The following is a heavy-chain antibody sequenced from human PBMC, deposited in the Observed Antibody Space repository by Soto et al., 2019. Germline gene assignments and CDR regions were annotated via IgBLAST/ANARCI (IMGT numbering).Heavy chain of an antibody. CDR2: IGSSGGTT. Sequence: EVQLLESGGDLVQPGGSLRLSCAASGFTFSSYGMSWVSQAPGKGLEWVSAIGSSGGTTYYADSVKGRFTISRDNSKNTLYLQMDSLRAEDAAVYYCAKLTGSYSGYWGQGTLVTVSS. D-gene: IGHD3-9*01. J-gene: IGHJ4*02. CDR1: GFTFSSYG. V-gene: IGHV3-23*01. CDR3: AKLTGSYSGY.